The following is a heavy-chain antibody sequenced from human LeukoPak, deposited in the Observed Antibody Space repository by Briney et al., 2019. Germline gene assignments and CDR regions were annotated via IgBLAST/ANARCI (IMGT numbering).Heavy chain of an antibody. Sequence: ASVKVSCKASGYTFTSYAMRWVRQAPGQRLEWMGWINVGNGNTKYSQKFQGRVTITRDTSANTAFMELSSLRSEDTAVYYCARAPIVVVPAAYFDYWGQGTLVTVSS. CDR1: GYTFTSYA. D-gene: IGHD2-2*01. CDR2: INVGNGNT. CDR3: ARAPIVVVPAAYFDY. V-gene: IGHV1-3*01. J-gene: IGHJ4*02.